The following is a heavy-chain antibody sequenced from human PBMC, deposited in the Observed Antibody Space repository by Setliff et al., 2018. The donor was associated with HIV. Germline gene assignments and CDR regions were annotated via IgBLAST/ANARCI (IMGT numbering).Heavy chain of an antibody. CDR2: IYTSGST. J-gene: IGHJ4*02. CDR1: GDSISSYF. Sequence: SETLSLTCTVSGDSISSYFWSWIRQSPGKGLEWIGYIYTSGSTNYNPSLKSRVTISVGKSKNQFSLKLSSVTAADTAVYYCARGPAGRLVFLSYWGQGTLVTVSS. D-gene: IGHD6-6*01. CDR3: ARGPAGRLVFLSY. V-gene: IGHV4-4*09.